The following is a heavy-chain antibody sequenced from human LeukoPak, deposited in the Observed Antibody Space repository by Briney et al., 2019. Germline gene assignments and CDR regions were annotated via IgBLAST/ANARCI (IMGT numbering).Heavy chain of an antibody. CDR1: GFTFSNYG. CDR3: AKDPRGYSYGYGFDY. D-gene: IGHD5-18*01. Sequence: GSLRLSCAASGFTFSNYGMHWVRQAPGKGLEWVAFTRYDGTNKYYADSVKGRFTISRDNSKNTVYLQMNSLRGEDTAVYYCAKDPRGYSYGYGFDYWGQGTLVTVSS. CDR2: TRYDGTNK. V-gene: IGHV3-30*02. J-gene: IGHJ4*02.